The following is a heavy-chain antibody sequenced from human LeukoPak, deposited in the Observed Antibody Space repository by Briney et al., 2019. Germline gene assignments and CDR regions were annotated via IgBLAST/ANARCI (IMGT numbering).Heavy chain of an antibody. Sequence: GGSLRLSCAASGFTFSSYGTHWVRQAPGKGLEWVAVIWYDGSNKYYADSVKGRFTISRDNSKNTLYLQMNSLRADDTAVYYCASYGDYVDYWGQGTLVTVSS. CDR1: GFTFSSYG. J-gene: IGHJ4*02. CDR3: ASYGDYVDY. V-gene: IGHV3-33*01. CDR2: IWYDGSNK. D-gene: IGHD4-17*01.